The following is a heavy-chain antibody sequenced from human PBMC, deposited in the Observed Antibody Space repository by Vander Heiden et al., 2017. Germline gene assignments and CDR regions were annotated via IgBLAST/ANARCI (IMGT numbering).Heavy chain of an antibody. Sequence: EVQLVESGGGLVKPGGSLRLSCAASGFTFSNAWMTWVRQAPGKGLEWVGRIKSKTDGGTTDYAAPVKGRFTISRDDSKNTLSLQMNSLKTEDTAVYYCSRGGKYDAMDVWGQGTTVTVSS. CDR2: IKSKTDGGTT. CDR3: SRGGKYDAMDV. J-gene: IGHJ6*02. V-gene: IGHV3-15*01. CDR1: GFTFSNAW. D-gene: IGHD3-16*01.